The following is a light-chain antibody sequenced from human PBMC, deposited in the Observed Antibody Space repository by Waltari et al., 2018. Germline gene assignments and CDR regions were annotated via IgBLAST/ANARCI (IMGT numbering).Light chain of an antibody. CDR3: QSYDSSNQGV. CDR1: SGSIASSF. CDR2: EDN. Sequence: NFMLTQPHSVSESPGKTVTISCTCSSGSIASSFVQWYQQRPGSSPTTVIYEDNQRPPGVPDRFSGSIDSSSNSASLTISGLKTEDEADYYCQSYDSSNQGVFGGGTKLTVL. J-gene: IGLJ3*02. V-gene: IGLV6-57*01.